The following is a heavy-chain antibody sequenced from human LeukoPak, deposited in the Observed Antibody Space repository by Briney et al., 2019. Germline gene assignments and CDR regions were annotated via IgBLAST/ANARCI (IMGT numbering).Heavy chain of an antibody. D-gene: IGHD3-22*01. V-gene: IGHV3-23*01. CDR3: AKEILYYDSSGYFDY. CDR1: GFTFSSYA. Sequence: GGSLRLSCAASGFTFSSYAMSWVRQAPGKGLEWVSAISGSGGSTYYADSVKGRLTISRDNSKNTLYLQMNSLRAEDTAVYYCAKEILYYDSSGYFDYWGQGTLVTVSS. CDR2: ISGSGGST. J-gene: IGHJ4*02.